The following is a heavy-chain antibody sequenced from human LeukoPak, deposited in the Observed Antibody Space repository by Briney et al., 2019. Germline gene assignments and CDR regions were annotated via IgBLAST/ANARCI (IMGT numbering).Heavy chain of an antibody. V-gene: IGHV4-34*01. J-gene: IGHJ4*02. D-gene: IGHD2-2*01. CDR2: INHSGST. CDR3: ARGGDIVVVPAAIPYYFDY. Sequence: SETLSLTCAVYGGSFSGYYWSWIRQPPGKGLEWIGEINHSGSTNYNPSLKSRVTVSVDTSKNQFSLKLSSVTAADTAVYYCARGGDIVVVPAAIPYYFDYWGQGTLVTVSS. CDR1: GGSFSGYY.